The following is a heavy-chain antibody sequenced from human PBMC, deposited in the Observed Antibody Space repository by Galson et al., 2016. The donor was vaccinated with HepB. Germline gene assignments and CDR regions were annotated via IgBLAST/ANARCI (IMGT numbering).Heavy chain of an antibody. CDR1: GFDFTSAW. V-gene: IGHV3-23*01. CDR3: AEAVLDETRGYSYYFDH. CDR2: ISASGGTT. Sequence: SLRLSCAASGFDFTSAWMSWVRQAPGKGLEWVSGISASGGTTFYADSVKGRFSISRDNSKNTLDLQLNSLRAEDTAVYYCAEAVLDETRGYSYYFDHWGQGTLVTVSS. D-gene: IGHD3-22*01. J-gene: IGHJ4*02.